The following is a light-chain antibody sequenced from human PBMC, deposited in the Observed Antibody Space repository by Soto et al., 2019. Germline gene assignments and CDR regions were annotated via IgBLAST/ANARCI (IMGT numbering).Light chain of an antibody. Sequence: DIQMTQSPSSLSASVGDRVTITCRASQGISNYLAWYQQKPGKVPKLLIYAASTLHSGVPSLFSGSGSGTDFTLTISILQPEYVATYYCQKYNCASFTFGPGTKVDIK. CDR2: AAS. J-gene: IGKJ3*01. CDR1: QGISNY. CDR3: QKYNCASFT. V-gene: IGKV1-27*01.